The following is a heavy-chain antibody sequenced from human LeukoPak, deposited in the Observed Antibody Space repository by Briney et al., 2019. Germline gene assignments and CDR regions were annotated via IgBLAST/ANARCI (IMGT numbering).Heavy chain of an antibody. V-gene: IGHV3-21*04. CDR1: GFTFSTYN. CDR2: ISDTSIYI. CDR3: AKGVVPAAIGASDY. J-gene: IGHJ4*02. Sequence: PGGSLRLSCAASGFTFSTYNMNWVRQAPRKGLEWVSSISDTSIYIYYADSVKGRFTISRDNAKNSLYLQMNSLRAEDTAVYYCAKGVVPAAIGASDYWGQGTLVTVSS. D-gene: IGHD2-2*02.